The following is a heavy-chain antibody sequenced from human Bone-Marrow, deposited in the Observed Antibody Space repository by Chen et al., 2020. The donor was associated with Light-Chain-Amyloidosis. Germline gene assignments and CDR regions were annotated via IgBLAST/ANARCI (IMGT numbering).Heavy chain of an antibody. V-gene: IGHV3-7*01. J-gene: IGHJ4*02. CDR3: ARESSVAAPYYLDY. CDR2: IREDGNEK. Sequence: EVRLVESGGGLVQPGGSLRLSCAASGFTFSSYFMSWVRQAPGKGLEWVANIREDGNEKYYVQSVKGRFTISRDNAKNAVYLQMHSLGAEDSAIYFCARESSVAAPYYLDYWGQGIRVTVSA. D-gene: IGHD6-25*01. CDR1: GFTFSSYF.